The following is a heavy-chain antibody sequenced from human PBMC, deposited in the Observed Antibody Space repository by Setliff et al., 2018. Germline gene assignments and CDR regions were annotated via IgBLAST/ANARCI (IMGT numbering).Heavy chain of an antibody. CDR3: SRDPNGDYVGAFDP. Sequence: LRLSCAASAFTFNKYAVTWLRQAPGKGLEWVSSITVSGHTTYADSVEGRFSISRDNSRNTLYLQMNSLRAEDTASYFCSRDPNGDYVGAFDPWGQGILVTVSS. J-gene: IGHJ5*02. CDR1: AFTFNKYA. CDR2: ITVSGHTT. V-gene: IGHV3-23*01. D-gene: IGHD4-17*01.